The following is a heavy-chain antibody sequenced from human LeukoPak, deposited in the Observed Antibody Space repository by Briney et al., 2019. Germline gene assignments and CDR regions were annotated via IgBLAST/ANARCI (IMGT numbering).Heavy chain of an antibody. CDR2: ISAYNGNT. V-gene: IGHV1-18*01. D-gene: IGHD2-2*01. CDR1: GYTFTSYG. Sequence: GASVKVSCKASGYTFTSYGISWVRQAPGQGLEWMGWISAYNGNTNYAQKLQGRVTMTTDTSTSTAYMELRSLRSDDTAVYYCARFFLEETIVVVPAAQSSPAFGMDVWGKGTTVTVSS. CDR3: ARFFLEETIVVVPAAQSSPAFGMDV. J-gene: IGHJ6*04.